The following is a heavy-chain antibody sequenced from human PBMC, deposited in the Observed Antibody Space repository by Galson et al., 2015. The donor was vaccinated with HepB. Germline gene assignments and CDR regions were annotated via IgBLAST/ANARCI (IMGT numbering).Heavy chain of an antibody. CDR3: AHSTRERSQQLVLS. J-gene: IGHJ4*02. CDR2: IYWDDDK. Sequence: PALVKPTQTLTLTCTFSGFSLSTSGVGVGWIRQPPGKALEWLALIYWDDDKRYSPSLKSRLTITKDTSKNQVVLTMTNMDPVDTATYYCAHSTRERSQQLVLSWGQGTLVTVSS. V-gene: IGHV2-5*02. D-gene: IGHD6-13*01. CDR1: GFSLSTSGVG.